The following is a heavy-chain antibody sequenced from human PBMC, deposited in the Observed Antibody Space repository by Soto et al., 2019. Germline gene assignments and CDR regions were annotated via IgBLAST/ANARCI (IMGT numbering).Heavy chain of an antibody. CDR3: ARGGEDNTVFGVAIPHKYYGLDV. Sequence: EVQLVVSGGGLVQPGGSLRLSCVGSGFTLSTYRMTWVRQAPGKGLVWVANIKEDGSETYYVDSMKGGFPISRDNAKNSIFLHMNSLRAADTAVYYCARGGEDNTVFGVAIPHKYYGLDVWGQGTTVTVSS. CDR1: GFTLSTYR. D-gene: IGHD3-3*01. J-gene: IGHJ6*02. CDR2: IKEDGSET. V-gene: IGHV3-7*01.